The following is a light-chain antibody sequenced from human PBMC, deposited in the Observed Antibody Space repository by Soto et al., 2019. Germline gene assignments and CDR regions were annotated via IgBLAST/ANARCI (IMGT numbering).Light chain of an antibody. Sequence: EVVLTQSPGTLSLSPGDRATLSCGASQSVTSKLAWYQQQPGQAPRLLISGASNWATGIPDRFSGSGSGTDFSLTISILEPDDFALYFCLQYGGSPFTFGLGTRLEI. J-gene: IGKJ5*01. V-gene: IGKV3-20*01. CDR1: QSVTSK. CDR2: GAS. CDR3: LQYGGSPFT.